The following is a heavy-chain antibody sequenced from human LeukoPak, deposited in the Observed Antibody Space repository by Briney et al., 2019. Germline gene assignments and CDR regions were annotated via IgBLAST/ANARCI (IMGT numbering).Heavy chain of an antibody. J-gene: IGHJ4*02. V-gene: IGHV4-31*03. D-gene: IGHD1-14*01. CDR2: IYYSGST. CDR3: ATDRDGGPGTFFDY. Sequence: SRTLSLTCTVSGGSISSGTYYCSWIRQHPGKGLEWIGYIYYSGSTYYNPSLKSRVTISLDTSKNQFSLKLSSVTAADTAVYYCATDRDGGPGTFFDYWGQGTLATVSS. CDR1: GGSISSGTYY.